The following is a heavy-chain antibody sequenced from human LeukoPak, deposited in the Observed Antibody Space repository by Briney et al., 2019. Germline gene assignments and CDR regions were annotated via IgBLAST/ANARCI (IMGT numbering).Heavy chain of an antibody. CDR1: GYTFTSYA. D-gene: IGHD3-22*01. J-gene: IGHJ4*02. CDR2: INTNSGNP. Sequence: GASVKVSCKASGYTFTSYAMNWVRQAPGQGLEWVGWINTNSGNPTYAQGFTGRFVFSLDTSVSTAYLQISSLKAEDTAVYYCARDRVMRYYDSSGTLDYWGQGTLVTVSS. CDR3: ARDRVMRYYDSSGTLDY. V-gene: IGHV7-4-1*02.